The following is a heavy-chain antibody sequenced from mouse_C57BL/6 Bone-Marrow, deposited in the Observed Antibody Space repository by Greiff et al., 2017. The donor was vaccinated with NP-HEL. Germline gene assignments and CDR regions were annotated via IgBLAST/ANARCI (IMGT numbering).Heavy chain of an antibody. D-gene: IGHD3-2*02. CDR2: ITHSGVT. Sequence: VQVVESGPGLVKPSQSLFLTCSITGFPITSGYYWIWIRQSPGKPLEWMGYITHSGVTFYNPSLQSPLYITRETSKNQYFLELHSVTTEDTAMYYRAGDSSGYGDFDCWGQGTTLTASS. J-gene: IGHJ2*01. CDR1: GFPITSGYY. V-gene: IGHV12-3*01. CDR3: AGDSSGYGDFDC.